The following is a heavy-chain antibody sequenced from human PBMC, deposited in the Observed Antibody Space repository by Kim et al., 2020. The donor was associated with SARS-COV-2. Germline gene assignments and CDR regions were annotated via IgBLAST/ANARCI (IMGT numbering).Heavy chain of an antibody. J-gene: IGHJ3*02. D-gene: IGHD3-9*01. CDR2: ISGSGGST. CDR1: GFTFSSYA. V-gene: IGHV3-23*01. CDR3: AKDFTVLRYFDWLLSAFDI. Sequence: GGSLRLSCAASGFTFSSYAMSWVRQAPGKGLEWVSAISGSGGSTYYADSVKGRFTISRDNSKNTLYLQMNSLRAEDTAVYYCAKDFTVLRYFDWLLSAFDIWGQGTMVTVSS.